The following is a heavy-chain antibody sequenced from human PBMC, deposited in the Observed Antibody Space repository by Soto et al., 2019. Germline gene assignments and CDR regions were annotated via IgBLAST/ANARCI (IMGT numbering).Heavy chain of an antibody. CDR2: INTDGTYT. CDR1: GLSFRNYW. D-gene: IGHD1-20*01. V-gene: IGHV3-74*01. J-gene: IGHJ4*02. CDR3: AGFGYDWNGWD. Sequence: EMQLVESGGGLVQPGGSLRLSCVASGLSFRNYWVHWVRQAPGKGLEWVSRINTDGTYTSNADPVKGRFTIYRDNAKNTLYLKMNSLRVEDTAVYFCAGFGYDWNGWDWGPGTLVTVSS.